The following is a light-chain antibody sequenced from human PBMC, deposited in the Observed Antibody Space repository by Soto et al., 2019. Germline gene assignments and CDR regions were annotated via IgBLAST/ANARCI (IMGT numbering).Light chain of an antibody. Sequence: QSALTQPASVSGSPGQSITISCTGTSSDVGGYNYVSWYQQHPGKAPKLMIYDVSNRPSGVSNRFSGSKSGNTASLTISGLQAEDEADYYCSSYTSSSPLEFGGGTQLHVL. CDR1: SSDVGGYNY. J-gene: IGLJ3*02. CDR3: SSYTSSSPLE. CDR2: DVS. V-gene: IGLV2-14*01.